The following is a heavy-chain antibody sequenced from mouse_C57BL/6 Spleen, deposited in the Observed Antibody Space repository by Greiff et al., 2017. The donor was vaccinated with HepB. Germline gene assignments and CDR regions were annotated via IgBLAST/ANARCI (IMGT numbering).Heavy chain of an antibody. D-gene: IGHD2-5*01. CDR2: INYDGSST. CDR3: ARGHSNYDAMDY. Sequence: EVMLVESEGGLVQPGSSMKLSCTASGFTFSDYYMAWVRQVPEKGLEWVANINYDGSSTYYLDSLKSRFIISRDNAKNILYLQMSSLKSEDTATYYCARGHSNYDAMDYWGQGTSVTVSS. V-gene: IGHV5-16*01. J-gene: IGHJ4*01. CDR1: GFTFSDYY.